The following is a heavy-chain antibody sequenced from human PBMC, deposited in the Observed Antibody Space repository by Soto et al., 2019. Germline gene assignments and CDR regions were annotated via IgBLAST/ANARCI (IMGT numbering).Heavy chain of an antibody. Sequence: QLQVQESGPGQVKPSQTLSLTCTVSGGSITSHHYYWGWIRQPPGKGLAWIGSIYSGCNTYYNPSLRSRLTIFVDTAKNLISLKLNSVTAADSAIYYCGSGPSPTWIDTWALGTQVSVSS. CDR3: GSGPSPTWIDT. J-gene: IGHJ5*02. CDR1: GGSITSHHYY. CDR2: IYSGCNT. V-gene: IGHV4-39*01.